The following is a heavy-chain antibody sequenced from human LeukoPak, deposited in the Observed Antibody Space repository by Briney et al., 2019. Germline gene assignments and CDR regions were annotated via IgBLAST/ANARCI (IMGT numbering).Heavy chain of an antibody. CDR1: GGSISSSYY. CDR3: ARTKYYYDSSGYYYSYPFDY. J-gene: IGHJ4*02. D-gene: IGHD3-22*01. V-gene: IGHV4-39*01. Sequence: SETLSLTCTVSGGSISSSYYWGWIRQPPGKGLEWIGSIYYSGSTYYNPSLKSRVTISVDTSKNQFSLKLSSVTAADTAVYYCARTKYYYDSSGYYYSYPFDYWGQGTLVTVSS. CDR2: IYYSGST.